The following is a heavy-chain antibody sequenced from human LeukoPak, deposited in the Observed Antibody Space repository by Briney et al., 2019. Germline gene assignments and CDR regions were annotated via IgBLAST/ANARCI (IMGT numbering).Heavy chain of an antibody. Sequence: LSETLSLTCTVSGGSISSGSYYWSWIRQPAGKGLEWIGRIYTSGSTNYNPSLKSRVTISVDTSKNQFSLKLSSVTAADTAVYYCVREAVNIAARPAISYYYYMDVWGKGTTVTVSS. D-gene: IGHD6-6*01. J-gene: IGHJ6*03. CDR2: IYTSGST. CDR3: VREAVNIAARPAISYYYYMDV. CDR1: GGSISSGSYY. V-gene: IGHV4-61*02.